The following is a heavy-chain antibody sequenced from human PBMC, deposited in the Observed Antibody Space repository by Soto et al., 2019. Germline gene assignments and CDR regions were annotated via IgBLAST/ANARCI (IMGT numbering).Heavy chain of an antibody. V-gene: IGHV4-30-4*01. CDR1: GGSISSGDYY. J-gene: IGHJ4*02. Sequence: QVQLQESGPGLVKPSQTLSLTCTVSGGSISSGDYYWSWIRQPPGKGLEWIGYIYYSGSTYYNPSLQNRVTLSVATSKTQFSLKLSSVTAADTAVYYCARDHRKGSYVFDYWGQGTLVTVSS. CDR2: IYYSGST. CDR3: ARDHRKGSYVFDY. D-gene: IGHD3-16*01.